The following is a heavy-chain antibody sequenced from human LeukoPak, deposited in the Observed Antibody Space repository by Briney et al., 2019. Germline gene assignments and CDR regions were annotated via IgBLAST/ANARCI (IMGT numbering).Heavy chain of an antibody. D-gene: IGHD1-1*01. Sequence: GGSLRLSCAASGFSFSSYEMNWVRQAPGKGLEWISYISSSGRTIYYADSVKGRFTISRDNAKNSLYLQMNSLRAEDTAVYYCARDRLEGPFDYWGQGTLVTVSS. CDR3: ARDRLEGPFDY. V-gene: IGHV3-48*03. CDR2: ISSSGRTI. J-gene: IGHJ4*02. CDR1: GFSFSSYE.